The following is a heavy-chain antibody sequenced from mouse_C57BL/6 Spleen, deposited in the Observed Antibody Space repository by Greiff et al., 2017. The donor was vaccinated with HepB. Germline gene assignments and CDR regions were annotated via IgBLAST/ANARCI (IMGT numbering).Heavy chain of an antibody. CDR3: AKGGGFYYYGLSQGFAY. V-gene: IGHV1-26*01. D-gene: IGHD1-1*01. J-gene: IGHJ3*01. Sequence: EVQLQQSGPELVKPGASVKISCKASGYTFTDYYMNWVKQSHGKSLEWIGDINPNNGGTSYNQKFKGKATLTVDKSSSTAYMELRSLTSEDSAVYYCAKGGGFYYYGLSQGFAYWGQGTLVTVSA. CDR2: INPNNGGT. CDR1: GYTFTDYY.